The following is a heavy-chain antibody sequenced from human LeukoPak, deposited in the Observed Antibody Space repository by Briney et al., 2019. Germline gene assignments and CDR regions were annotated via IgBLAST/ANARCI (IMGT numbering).Heavy chain of an antibody. V-gene: IGHV1-69*01. D-gene: IGHD3-22*01. CDR3: ARVPSITMIVVVTPGHYYMGV. CDR2: IIPIFGTA. CDR1: GGTFSSYA. Sequence: SVKVSCKASGGTFSSYAISRVRQAPGQGLEWMGGIIPIFGTANYAQKFQGRVTITADESTSTAYMELSSLRSEDTAVYYCARVPSITMIVVVTPGHYYMGVWGKGTTVTVSS. J-gene: IGHJ6*03.